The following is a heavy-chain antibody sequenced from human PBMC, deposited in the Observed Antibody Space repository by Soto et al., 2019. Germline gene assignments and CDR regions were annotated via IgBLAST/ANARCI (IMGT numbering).Heavy chain of an antibody. V-gene: IGHV1-2*04. J-gene: IGHJ3*02. CDR2: INPNSGGT. Sequence: ASVKVSCKASGYTFTGYYMHWVRQAPGQGLEWMGWINPNSGGTNYAQKFQGWVTMTRDTSISTAYMELSRLRSDDTAVYYCARAMGYYYDSSGYAFDIWGQGTMVTVSS. CDR1: GYTFTGYY. CDR3: ARAMGYYYDSSGYAFDI. D-gene: IGHD3-22*01.